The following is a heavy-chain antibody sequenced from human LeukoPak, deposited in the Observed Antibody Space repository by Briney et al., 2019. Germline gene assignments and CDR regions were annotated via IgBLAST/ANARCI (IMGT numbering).Heavy chain of an antibody. D-gene: IGHD2-2*01. V-gene: IGHV3-48*01. J-gene: IGHJ4*02. CDR3: ARDYLYAFDY. CDR1: GFSFSSYS. Sequence: PGGSLRLSCAASGFSFSSYSMNWVRQAPGKGLEWVSYISGSGNAKHYTDSVKGRFTISRDNAKNALYLQMNSLRAGDTAVYFCARDYLYAFDYWGQGTLVTVSS. CDR2: ISGSGNAK.